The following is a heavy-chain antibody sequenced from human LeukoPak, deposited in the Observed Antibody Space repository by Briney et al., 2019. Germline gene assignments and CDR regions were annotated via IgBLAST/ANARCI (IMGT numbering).Heavy chain of an antibody. V-gene: IGHV3-23*01. Sequence: WGSLKLSCAVSGFTFTSYVRNWLRQAPGKGLEWVSSISASGSGTNYADSVKGRFIISRDSSDNTLSLKMNSLRADDTAVDYCATKSRSHFD. CDR3: ATKSRSHFD. CDR2: ISASGSGT. J-gene: IGHJ4*01. CDR1: GFTFTSYV. D-gene: IGHD6-13*01.